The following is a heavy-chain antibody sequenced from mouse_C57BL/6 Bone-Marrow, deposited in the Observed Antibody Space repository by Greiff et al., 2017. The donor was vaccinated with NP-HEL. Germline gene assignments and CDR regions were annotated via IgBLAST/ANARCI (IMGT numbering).Heavy chain of an antibody. Sequence: EVKLMESEGGLVQPGSSMKLSCTASGFTFSDYYMAWVRQVPEKGLEWVANINYDGSSTKYLDSLQSRFIISRDNAKNILYLQMSRLKSEDTATYYCAREGGLRRRTYAMDYWGQGTSVTVSS. J-gene: IGHJ4*01. D-gene: IGHD2-4*01. CDR1: GFTFSDYY. CDR3: AREGGLRRRTYAMDY. CDR2: INYDGSST. V-gene: IGHV5-16*01.